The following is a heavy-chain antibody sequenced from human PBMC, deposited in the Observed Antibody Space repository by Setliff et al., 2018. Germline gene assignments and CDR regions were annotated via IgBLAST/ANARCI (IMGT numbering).Heavy chain of an antibody. D-gene: IGHD6-19*01. CDR3: SREQWLDPPGYYYMDV. CDR1: GGSISSYY. J-gene: IGHJ6*03. CDR2: IYIGGSA. Sequence: KTSETLSLTCTVSGGSISSYYWSWIRQPAGKGLEWIGHIYIGGSANYNPSLKSRVTMSIDTSKNQFSLKLNSVNAADMAVYYCSREQWLDPPGYYYMDVWAKGTTVTVSS. V-gene: IGHV4-4*07.